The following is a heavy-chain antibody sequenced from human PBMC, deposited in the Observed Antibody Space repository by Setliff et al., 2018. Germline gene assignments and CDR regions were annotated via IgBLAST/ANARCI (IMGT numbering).Heavy chain of an antibody. CDR3: ATTGTYRYFDY. D-gene: IGHD1-1*01. J-gene: IGHJ4*02. Sequence: PGASLKISCTGSGYSFITYWIGWVRQMPGKGLEWMGIIYPGDSDTRYSPSFQGQVTISADQSITTAYLQWSSLTASDTAVYYCATTGTYRYFDYWGQGTLVTVSS. CDR1: GYSFITYW. CDR2: IYPGDSDT. V-gene: IGHV5-51*01.